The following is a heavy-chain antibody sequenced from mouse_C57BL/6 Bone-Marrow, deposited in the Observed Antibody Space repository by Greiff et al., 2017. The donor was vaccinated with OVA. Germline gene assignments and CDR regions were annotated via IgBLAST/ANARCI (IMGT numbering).Heavy chain of an antibody. CDR3: ARSIVDWYFDV. V-gene: IGHV1-7*01. J-gene: IGHJ1*03. Sequence: QVQLQQSGAELAKPGASVKLSCKASGYTFTSYWMHWVKQRPGQGLEWIGYINPSSGYTKYNQKFKDKATVTADKSSSTAYMQLSSLTYEDSAVYYCARSIVDWYFDVWGTGTTVTVSS. D-gene: IGHD2-12*01. CDR2: INPSSGYT. CDR1: GYTFTSYW.